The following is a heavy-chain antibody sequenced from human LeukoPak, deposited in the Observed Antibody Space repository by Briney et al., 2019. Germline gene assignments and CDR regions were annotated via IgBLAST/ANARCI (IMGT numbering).Heavy chain of an antibody. Sequence: GGSLRLSCSASGFTFSSYAIHWVRQAPGKGLEWVAFVSYDGSSQYYADSVKGRFSISRDNSKNTLYLQMNSLRAEDTAVYYCARDRIRNFDYMYYFDSWGQGTLVTVSS. CDR1: GFTFSSYA. CDR3: ARDRIRNFDYMYYFDS. CDR2: VSYDGSSQ. J-gene: IGHJ4*02. V-gene: IGHV3-30-3*01. D-gene: IGHD3-9*01.